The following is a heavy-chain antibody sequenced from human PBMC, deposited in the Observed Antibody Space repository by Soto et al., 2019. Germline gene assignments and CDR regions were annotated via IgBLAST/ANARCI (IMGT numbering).Heavy chain of an antibody. CDR3: ARDRHIVVVVAAQDYGMDV. D-gene: IGHD2-15*01. J-gene: IGHJ6*02. Sequence: TTGKGLEWVAVISYDGSNKYYADSVKGRFTISRDNSKNTLYLQMNSLRAEDTAVYYCARDRHIVVVVAAQDYGMDVWGQGTTVTVSS. CDR2: ISYDGSNK. V-gene: IGHV3-33*05.